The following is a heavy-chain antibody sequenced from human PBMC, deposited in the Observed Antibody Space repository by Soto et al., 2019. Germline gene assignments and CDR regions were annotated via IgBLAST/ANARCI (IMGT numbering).Heavy chain of an antibody. V-gene: IGHV1-18*04. J-gene: IGHJ6*02. D-gene: IGHD3-22*01. CDR3: ARDYYDSKDGMDV. CDR2: ISAYNGNT. Sequence: GASVKVSCKASGYTFTSYGISWGRQAPGQGLEWMGWISAYNGNTNYAQRLQGRVTMTTDTSTSTAYMELRRMRSDDTAVYYCARDYYDSKDGMDVWGQGTTVTVSS. CDR1: GYTFTSYG.